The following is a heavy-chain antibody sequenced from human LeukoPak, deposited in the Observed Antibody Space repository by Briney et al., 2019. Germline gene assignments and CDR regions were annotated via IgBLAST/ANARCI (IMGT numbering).Heavy chain of an antibody. CDR3: ARDPDYYDSSGFVDY. J-gene: IGHJ4*02. CDR2: ISSSGSTI. D-gene: IGHD3-22*01. Sequence: PGGSLRLSCAASGFTFSDYYMSWIRQAPGKGLEWVSYISSSGSTIYYADSVKGRFTISRDNAKNSLYLQMNSLRAEDTAVYYCARDPDYYDSSGFVDYWGQGTLVTVSS. CDR1: GFTFSDYY. V-gene: IGHV3-11*01.